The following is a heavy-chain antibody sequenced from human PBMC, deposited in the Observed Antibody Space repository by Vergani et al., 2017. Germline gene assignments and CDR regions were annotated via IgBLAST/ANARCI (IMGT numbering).Heavy chain of an antibody. CDR3: ARGRFNPVGRIVVVPASRFDP. CDR1: GGSFSGYY. V-gene: IGHV4-34*01. CDR2: INHSGST. D-gene: IGHD2-2*01. J-gene: IGHJ5*02. Sequence: QVQLQQWGAGLLKPSETLSLTCAVYGGSFSGYYWSWIRQPPGKGLEWIGEINHSGSTNYNPSLKSRVTISVDTSKNQFSLKLSSVTAADTAVYYCARGRFNPVGRIVVVPASRFDPWGQGTLVTVSS.